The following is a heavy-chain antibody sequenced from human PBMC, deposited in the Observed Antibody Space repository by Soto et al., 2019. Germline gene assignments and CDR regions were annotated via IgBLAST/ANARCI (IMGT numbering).Heavy chain of an antibody. D-gene: IGHD3-3*01. V-gene: IGHV4-31*03. CDR1: GGSISSGGYY. CDR3: ARDQGGGYYDFWSGHNPDWLAP. Sequence: PSETLSLTCTVSGGSISSGGYYWSWIRQHPGKGLEWIGYIYYSGSTYYNPSLKSRVTISVDTSKNQFSLKLSSVTAADTAVYYCARDQGGGYYDFWSGHNPDWLAPPAQGTSVPVS. CDR2: IYYSGST. J-gene: IGHJ5*02.